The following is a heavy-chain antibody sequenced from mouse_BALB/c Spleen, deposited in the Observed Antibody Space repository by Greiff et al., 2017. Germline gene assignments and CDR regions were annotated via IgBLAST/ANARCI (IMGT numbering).Heavy chain of an antibody. CDR3: ARISAYGSSGAWFAY. CDR1: GYTFTSYW. J-gene: IGHJ3*01. CDR2: IDPSNSET. D-gene: IGHD1-1*01. V-gene: IGHV1S127*01. Sequence: VKLMESGPELVRPGASVKMSCKASGYTFTSYWMHWVKQRPGQGLEWIVMIDPSNSETRLNQKFKDKATLNVDKSSNTAYMQLSSLTSEDSAVYYCARISAYGSSGAWFAYWGQGTLVTVSA.